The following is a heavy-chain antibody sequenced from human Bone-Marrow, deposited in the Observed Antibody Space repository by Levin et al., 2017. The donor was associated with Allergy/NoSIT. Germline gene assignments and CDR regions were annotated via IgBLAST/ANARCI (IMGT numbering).Heavy chain of an antibody. Sequence: SQTLSLTCTVSIGSITGRNYYWGWVRQPPGKGLEWIASVYNSGSTYHNPTHKSRVTMSIDTSKNQFSLRLTSVAAEAPAVYYCARGGIDVLTGSHPGYLEDWGQGILVTIAS. V-gene: IGHV4-39*01. CDR3: ARGGIDVLTGSHPGYLED. J-gene: IGHJ4*02. CDR2: VYNSGST. D-gene: IGHD3-9*01. CDR1: IGSITGRNYY.